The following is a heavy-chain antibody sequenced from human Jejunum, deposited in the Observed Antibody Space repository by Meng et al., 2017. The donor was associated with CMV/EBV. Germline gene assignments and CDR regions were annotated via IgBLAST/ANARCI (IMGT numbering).Heavy chain of an antibody. CDR2: IYNTGSA. J-gene: IGHJ4*02. V-gene: IGHV4-59*01. CDR3: ARAKPVGYDSGTYYNSFDC. D-gene: IGHD3-10*01. Sequence: YWSWIRQPPGKGLEWIGYIYNTGSANYNNYNASLKTRITMSLDTSKKQFSLKLSSVAAADTAVYYCARAKPVGYDSGTYYNSFDCWGQGTLVTVSS. CDR1: Y.